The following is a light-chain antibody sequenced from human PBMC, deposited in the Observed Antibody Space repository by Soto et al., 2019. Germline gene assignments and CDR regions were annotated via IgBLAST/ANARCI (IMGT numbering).Light chain of an antibody. J-gene: IGLJ1*01. CDR3: NSFTTSSTYV. V-gene: IGLV2-18*02. Sequence: QSVLTQPASVSGSPGQSITISCTGTSSDIGSYNRVSWYQQPPGTAPKLIIYEVNNRPSGVPDRFSGSKSGYTASLTISGLQAEDEADYYCNSFTTSSTYVFGTGTKVTVL. CDR2: EVN. CDR1: SSDIGSYNR.